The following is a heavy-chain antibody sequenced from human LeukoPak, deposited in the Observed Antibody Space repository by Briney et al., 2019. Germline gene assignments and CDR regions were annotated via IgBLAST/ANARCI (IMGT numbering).Heavy chain of an antibody. Sequence: SQTLSLTCTVSGGSISSGDYYWSWIRQPPGKGLEWIGYIYYSGSTYYNPSLKSRVTISVDTSKNQFSLKLSSVTAADTAAYYCARVREDSSGYYDWYFDLWGRGTLVTVSS. J-gene: IGHJ2*01. CDR3: ARVREDSSGYYDWYFDL. V-gene: IGHV4-30-4*01. CDR2: IYYSGST. CDR1: GGSISSGDYY. D-gene: IGHD3-22*01.